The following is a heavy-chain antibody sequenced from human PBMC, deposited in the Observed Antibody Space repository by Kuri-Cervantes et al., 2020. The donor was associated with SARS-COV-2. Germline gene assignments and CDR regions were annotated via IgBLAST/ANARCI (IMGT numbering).Heavy chain of an antibody. Sequence: LRLSCTVSGGSISSGGYYWSWIRQHPGKGLEWIGYIYYSGSTYYNPSLKSRVTISVDTSKNQFSLKLSSVTAADTAVYYCARPRGRPGYYYYYGMDVWGQGTTVTVSS. J-gene: IGHJ6*02. CDR1: GGSISSGGYY. D-gene: IGHD3-10*01. CDR3: ARPRGRPGYYYYYGMDV. CDR2: IYYSGST. V-gene: IGHV4-31*03.